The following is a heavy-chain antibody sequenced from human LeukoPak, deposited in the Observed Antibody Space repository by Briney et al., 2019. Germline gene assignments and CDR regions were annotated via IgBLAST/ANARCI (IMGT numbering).Heavy chain of an antibody. V-gene: IGHV3-13*01. D-gene: IGHD6-19*01. Sequence: PGGSLRLSCAASGFTFSSYDMHWVRQATGKGLEWVSAIGTAGDTYYPGSVKGRFTISRENAKNSLYLQMNSLRAGDTAVYYCARGKAYSSGWSEEFDCWGQGTLVTVSS. CDR1: GFTFSSYD. CDR3: ARGKAYSSGWSEEFDC. CDR2: IGTAGDT. J-gene: IGHJ4*02.